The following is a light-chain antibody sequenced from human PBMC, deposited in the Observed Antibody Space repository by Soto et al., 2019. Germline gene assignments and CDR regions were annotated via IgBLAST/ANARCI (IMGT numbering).Light chain of an antibody. CDR3: NSYSTSSTPLV. J-gene: IGLJ2*01. CDR1: SSDVGGYDY. CDR2: DVN. Sequence: QSALTQPASVSGSPGQSITISCTGTSSDVGGYDYVPWYQQHPGKAPRLMIYDVNNRPSGVSNRFSGSKSGNTASLTISGLQAEDEADYYCNSYSTSSTPLVFGGGTKLTVL. V-gene: IGLV2-14*03.